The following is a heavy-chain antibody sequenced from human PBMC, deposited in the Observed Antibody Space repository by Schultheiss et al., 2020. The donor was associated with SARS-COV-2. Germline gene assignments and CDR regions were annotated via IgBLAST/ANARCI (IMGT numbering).Heavy chain of an antibody. CDR2: ISGSGGST. CDR1: GFTFSSYA. CDR3: AKVSCSGGSCYTKGYYYYYGMDV. Sequence: GESLKISCAASGFTFSSYAMSWVRQAPGKGLEWVSAISGSGGSTYYADSVKGRFTISRDNSKNTLYLQMNSLRAEDTAVYYCAKVSCSGGSCYTKGYYYYYGMDVWGQGTTVTVSS. V-gene: IGHV3-23*01. D-gene: IGHD2-15*01. J-gene: IGHJ6*02.